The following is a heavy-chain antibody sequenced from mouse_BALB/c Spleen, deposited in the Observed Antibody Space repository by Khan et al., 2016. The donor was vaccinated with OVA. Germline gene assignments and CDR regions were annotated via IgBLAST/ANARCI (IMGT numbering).Heavy chain of an antibody. Sequence: EVQLQESGPGLVKPSQSLSLTCTVTGYSITSDYAWNWIRQFPGTKLEWMGYINYSGSTSYTPSPKSRISITRDTSKNRFFLQLHSATTEDSATYCCARGRAYWGQGTLVTVSA. CDR3: ARGRAY. CDR2: INYSGST. V-gene: IGHV3-2*02. J-gene: IGHJ3*01. D-gene: IGHD3-3*01. CDR1: GYSITSDYA.